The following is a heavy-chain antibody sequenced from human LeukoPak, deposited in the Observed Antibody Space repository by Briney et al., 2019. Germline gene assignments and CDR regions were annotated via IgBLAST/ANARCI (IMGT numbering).Heavy chain of an antibody. D-gene: IGHD5-18*01. CDR3: ARDLGAYNYGSYFDY. J-gene: IGHJ4*02. Sequence: GGSLRLSCAASGFIFSAYWMTWVRQAPGKGLEWVSYISSSSSTIYSADSVKGRFTISRDNAKNSLYLQMNSLRAEDTAVYYCARDLGAYNYGSYFDYWGQGTLVTVSS. V-gene: IGHV3-48*01. CDR1: GFIFSAYW. CDR2: ISSSSSTI.